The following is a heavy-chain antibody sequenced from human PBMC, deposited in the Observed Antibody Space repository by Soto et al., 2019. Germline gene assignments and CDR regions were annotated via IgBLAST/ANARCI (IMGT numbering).Heavy chain of an antibody. D-gene: IGHD3-22*01. CDR1: GGFISSYY. J-gene: IGHJ4*02. V-gene: IGHV4-59*01. CDR2: IHHSGST. CDR3: ARSIDRSGYYFSNC. Sequence: QVQLQESGPGLVKPSETLSLTCTVSGGFISSYYWSWIRQSPGKGLEWIGYIHHSGSTNYNPSLKSRVTMSVDTSRNQFSLKLSSVTAADTAVYYCARSIDRSGYYFSNCWGQGTLVTVSS.